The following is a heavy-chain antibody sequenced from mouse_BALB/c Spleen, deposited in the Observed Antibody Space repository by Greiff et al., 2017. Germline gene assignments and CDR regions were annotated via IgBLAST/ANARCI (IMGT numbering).Heavy chain of an antibody. CDR2: ISSGGSYT. CDR1: GFTFSSYG. J-gene: IGHJ4*01. D-gene: IGHD1-1*01. CDR3: ARRYYGSRENYAMDC. V-gene: IGHV5-6*02. Sequence: EVKLVESGGDLVKPGGSLKLSCAASGFTFSSYGMSWVRQTPDKRLEWVATISSGGSYTYYPDSVKGRFTISRDNAKNTLYLQMSSLKSEDTAMYYCARRYYGSRENYAMDCWGQGTSVTVSS.